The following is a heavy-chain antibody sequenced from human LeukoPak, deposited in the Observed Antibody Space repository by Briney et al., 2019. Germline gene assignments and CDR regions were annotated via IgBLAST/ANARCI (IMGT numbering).Heavy chain of an antibody. CDR3: ARYSAYGSGSYSPLFDY. V-gene: IGHV3-7*01. J-gene: IGHJ4*02. CDR2: IKQDGSEK. D-gene: IGHD3-10*01. CDR1: GFTFSTYW. Sequence: GGSLRLSCAVSGFTFSTYWTSWVRQAPGKGLEWVANIKQDGSEKYYVDSVKGRFTISRDNAKNSLYLQMNSLRAEDTAVYYCARYSAYGSGSYSPLFDYWGQGTLVTVSS.